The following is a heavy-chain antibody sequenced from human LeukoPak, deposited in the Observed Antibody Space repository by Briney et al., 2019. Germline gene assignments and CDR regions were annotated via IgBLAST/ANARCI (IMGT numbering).Heavy chain of an antibody. CDR2: IYSGGST. CDR3: ARGGAYYYYGMDV. Sequence: PGGSLRLSCAASGFTVSGNYMSWVRQAPGKGLEWVSVIYSGGSTYYADSVKGRFTISRDNSKNTLYLQMNSLRAEDTAVYYCARGGAYYYYGMDVWGQGTTVTVSS. CDR1: GFTVSGNY. J-gene: IGHJ6*02. V-gene: IGHV3-53*01. D-gene: IGHD1-26*01.